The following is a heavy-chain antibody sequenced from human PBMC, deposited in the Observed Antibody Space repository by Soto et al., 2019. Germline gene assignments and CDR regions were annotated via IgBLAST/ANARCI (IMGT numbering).Heavy chain of an antibody. V-gene: IGHV4-59*12. J-gene: IGHJ4*02. CDR2: IYYSGST. CDR3: ARLSRAVADY. Sequence: LSLTCTVSGGSISSYYWSWIRQPPGKGLEWIGYIYYSGSTNYNPSLKSRVTISVDTSKNQFSLKLSSVTAEDTAVYYCARLSRAVADYWGQGNLVTVSS. CDR1: GGSISSYY. D-gene: IGHD6-19*01.